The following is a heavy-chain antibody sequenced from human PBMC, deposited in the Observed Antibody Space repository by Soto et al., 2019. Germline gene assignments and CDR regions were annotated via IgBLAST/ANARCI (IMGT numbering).Heavy chain of an antibody. CDR1: GGSFSGYY. D-gene: IGHD5-12*01. V-gene: IGHV4-34*01. CDR3: ARVGGYSGYDWATDY. Sequence: TLSLTCAVYGGSFSGYYWSWIRQPPGKGLEWIGEINHSGSTNYNPSLKSRVTISVDTSKNQFSLKLSSVTAADTAVYYCARVGGYSGYDWATDYWGQGTLVTVSS. CDR2: INHSGST. J-gene: IGHJ4*02.